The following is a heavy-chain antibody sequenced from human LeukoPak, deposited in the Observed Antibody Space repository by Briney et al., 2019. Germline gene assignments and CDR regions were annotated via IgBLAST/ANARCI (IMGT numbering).Heavy chain of an antibody. D-gene: IGHD2-15*01. CDR3: AIGLHSFDP. J-gene: IGHJ5*02. CDR2: INQDGSEK. V-gene: IGHV3-7*01. Sequence: GGSLRLSCAASRFIFSTYWMTWVRQAPGKGLEWVATINQDGSEKYYVDSVKGRFTISRDNAENSLYLQMNTLRTEDTAVYYCAIGLHSFDPWGQETLVTVSS. CDR1: RFIFSTYW.